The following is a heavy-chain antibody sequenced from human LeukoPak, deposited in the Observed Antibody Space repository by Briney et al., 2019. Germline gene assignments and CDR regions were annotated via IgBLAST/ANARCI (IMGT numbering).Heavy chain of an antibody. V-gene: IGHV1-69*13. CDR1: GGTFSSYA. Sequence: ASVKVSCKASGGTFSSYAISWVRQAPGQGLEWMGGIIPIFGTANYAQKFQGRVTITADESTSTAYMELSSLRSEGTAVYYCASSPDDSRYHIDYWGQGTLVTVSS. D-gene: IGHD3-22*01. CDR2: IIPIFGTA. J-gene: IGHJ4*02. CDR3: ASSPDDSRYHIDY.